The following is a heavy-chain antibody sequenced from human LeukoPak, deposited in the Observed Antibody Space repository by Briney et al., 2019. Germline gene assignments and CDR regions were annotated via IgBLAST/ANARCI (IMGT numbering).Heavy chain of an antibody. Sequence: PGGSLRLPCAASGFTFSSYGIHWVRQAPGKGLEWVAVIWYDGSSKYYADSVKGRFTISRDNSKNTLYLQVNSLRAEDTAVYYCARGFRYYDGIDAFDIWGQGTMVTVSS. CDR2: IWYDGSSK. V-gene: IGHV3-33*01. CDR1: GFTFSSYG. CDR3: ARGFRYYDGIDAFDI. J-gene: IGHJ3*02. D-gene: IGHD3-22*01.